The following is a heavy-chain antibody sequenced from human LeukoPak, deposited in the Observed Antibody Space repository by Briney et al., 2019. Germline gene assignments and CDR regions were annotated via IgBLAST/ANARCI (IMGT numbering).Heavy chain of an antibody. J-gene: IGHJ3*02. V-gene: IGHV4-30-4*08. CDR2: IYYSGST. CDR3: ARLPVWDAFDI. CDR1: GGSISSGDYY. Sequence: SQTLSLTCTVSGGSISSGDYYWSWIRQPPGKGLEWIGYIYYSGSTYYNPSLKRRVTISVDTSKNQFSLKLSSVTAADTAVYYCARLPVWDAFDIWGQGTMVTVSS. D-gene: IGHD1-14*01.